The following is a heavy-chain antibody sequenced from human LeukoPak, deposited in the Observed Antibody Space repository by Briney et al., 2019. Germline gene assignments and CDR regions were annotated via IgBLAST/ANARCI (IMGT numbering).Heavy chain of an antibody. J-gene: IGHJ3*02. CDR2: IYTSGST. CDR1: GGSISSYY. V-gene: IGHV4-4*07. D-gene: IGHD6-13*01. CDR3: AGEDRYSSSWYIGYAFDI. Sequence: PSETLSLTGTVSGGSISSYYRSWIRQPAGKGLEWIGRIYTSGSTNYNPSLKSRVTMSVDTSKNQFSLKLSSVTAADTAVYYCAGEDRYSSSWYIGYAFDIWGQETMVTVSS.